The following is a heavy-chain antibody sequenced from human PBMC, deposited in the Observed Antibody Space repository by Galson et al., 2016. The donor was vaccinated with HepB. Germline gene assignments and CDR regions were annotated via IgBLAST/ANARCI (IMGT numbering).Heavy chain of an antibody. D-gene: IGHD4-11*01. V-gene: IGHV1-69*13. CDR2: IIPIFGTA. J-gene: IGHJ6*02. CDR3: ARDPGNSNSRYYYSYGMDV. Sequence: SVKVSCKASGGTFSSYAISWVRQAPGQGLEWMGGIIPIFGTANYAQKFQGRVTITADESTSTAYMELSSLRAEDTAVYYRARDPGNSNSRYYYSYGMDVWGQGTTVTVSS. CDR1: GGTFSSYA.